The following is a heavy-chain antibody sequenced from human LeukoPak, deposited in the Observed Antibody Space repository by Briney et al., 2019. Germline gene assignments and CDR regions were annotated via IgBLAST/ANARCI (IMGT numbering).Heavy chain of an antibody. Sequence: PGGSLRLSCAASGFTFSDYYMSWIRQAPGKGLEWVSYISSSGSTIYYADSVKGRFTISRDNAKNSLYLQMNSLRAEDTAVYYCARPAEEVKKLRFLEWLIYYYYMDVWGKGTTVTVSS. J-gene: IGHJ6*03. CDR2: ISSSGSTI. V-gene: IGHV3-11*04. CDR1: GFTFSDYY. D-gene: IGHD3-3*01. CDR3: ARPAEEVKKLRFLEWLIYYYYMDV.